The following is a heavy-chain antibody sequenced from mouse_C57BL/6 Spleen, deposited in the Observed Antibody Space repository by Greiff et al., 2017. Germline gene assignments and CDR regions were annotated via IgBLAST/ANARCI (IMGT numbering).Heavy chain of an antibody. CDR1: GFSLSTSGMG. J-gene: IGHJ1*03. V-gene: IGHV8-12*01. CDR2: IYWDDDK. CDR3: ARRALYYGSGYWYFDV. Sequence: QVQLKESGPGILQSSQTLSLTCSFSGFSLSTSGMGVSWIRQPSGKGLEWLAHIYWDDDKRYNPSLKSRLTISKDTSRNQVFLKITSVDTADTATYYCARRALYYGSGYWYFDVWGTGTTVTVSS. D-gene: IGHD1-1*01.